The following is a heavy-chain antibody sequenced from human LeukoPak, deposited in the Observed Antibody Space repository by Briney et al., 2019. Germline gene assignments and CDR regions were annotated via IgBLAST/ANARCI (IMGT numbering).Heavy chain of an antibody. CDR3: AKDKQYDSSGYYDY. J-gene: IGHJ4*02. CDR1: GFTFSSYA. CDR2: ISGSGGST. Sequence: GGSLRLSCAASGFTFSSYAMSWVRQAPGKGLEWVSAISGSGGSTYYADSVKGRFTISRDNSKNTLYLQMNSLRAEDTALYYCAKDKQYDSSGYYDYWGQGTLVTVSS. V-gene: IGHV3-23*01. D-gene: IGHD3-22*01.